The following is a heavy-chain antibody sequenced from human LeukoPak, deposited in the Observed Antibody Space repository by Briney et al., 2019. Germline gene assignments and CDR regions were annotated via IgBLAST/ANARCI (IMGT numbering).Heavy chain of an antibody. CDR3: AQAGICSSTSYLHGLYDS. V-gene: IGHV3-23*01. D-gene: IGHD2-2*01. CDR1: GFSFSSYA. J-gene: IGHJ4*02. Sequence: GGSLRLSCAASGFSFSSYAMSWVRQAPGKGLEWVSGISGSGDNTYYADSVKGRFTISRDNSKNTLNLEMNSLRAEDTAVYYCAQAGICSSTSYLHGLYDSWGQGTLVTFSS. CDR2: ISGSGDNT.